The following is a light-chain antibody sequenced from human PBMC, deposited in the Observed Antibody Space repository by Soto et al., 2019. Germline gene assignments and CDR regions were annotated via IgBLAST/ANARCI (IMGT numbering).Light chain of an antibody. V-gene: IGKV3-20*01. CDR1: LSISSVF. CDR2: GAS. J-gene: IGKJ1*01. Sequence: ETVLTQSPGTLSLSPGERATLSCRASLSISSVFLAWYQQKPGQAPRLLIYGASNRATGIPDRFSGSGSGTDFTLTISRVEPEDFAVYYCQQHGSSPPWTFGQGTKVEIK. CDR3: QQHGSSPPWT.